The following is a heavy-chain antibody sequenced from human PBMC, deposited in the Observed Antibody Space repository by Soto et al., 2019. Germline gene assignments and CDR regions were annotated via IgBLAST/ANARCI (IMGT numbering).Heavy chain of an antibody. J-gene: IGHJ4*02. Sequence: KPSETLSLTCTVSGGSISSYYWSWIRQPLGKGLEWIGYIYYSGSTNYNPSLKSRVTISVDTSKNQFSLKLSSVTAADTAVYYCARAPGYCSGGSCWGPYYFDYWGQGTLVTVSS. D-gene: IGHD2-15*01. V-gene: IGHV4-59*01. CDR3: ARAPGYCSGGSCWGPYYFDY. CDR2: IYYSGST. CDR1: GGSISSYY.